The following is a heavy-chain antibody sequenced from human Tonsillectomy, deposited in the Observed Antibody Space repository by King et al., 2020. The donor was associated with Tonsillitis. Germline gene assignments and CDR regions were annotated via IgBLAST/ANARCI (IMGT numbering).Heavy chain of an antibody. J-gene: IGHJ4*02. V-gene: IGHV3-33*01. CDR1: GFTFSSHG. D-gene: IGHD6-19*01. CDR3: ARDWSVFQWLDYFDY. CDR2: IWYDGSSK. Sequence: VQLVESGGGVVQPGRSLILSCAASGFTFSSHGMHWVRQAPGKGLEWVAVIWYDGSSKYYADSVKGRFTISRDNSKNTLYLQMNSLRAEDTAVYYCARDWSVFQWLDYFDYWGQGTQVTVSS.